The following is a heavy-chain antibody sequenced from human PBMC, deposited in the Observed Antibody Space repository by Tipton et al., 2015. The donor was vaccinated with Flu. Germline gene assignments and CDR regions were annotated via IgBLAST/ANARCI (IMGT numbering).Heavy chain of an antibody. Sequence: GLVKPSETLSLTCIVSGDSITSYFWSWIRQPPGKEMEWIGYVYHTGTTKFNPSLESRVTMSVDTSRSQISLKLSSVTVADTAMYYCARGGSTFDSWGRGTLATVSS. D-gene: IGHD3-10*01. CDR1: GDSITSYF. J-gene: IGHJ4*02. CDR3: ARGGSTFDS. CDR2: VYHTGTT. V-gene: IGHV4-59*01.